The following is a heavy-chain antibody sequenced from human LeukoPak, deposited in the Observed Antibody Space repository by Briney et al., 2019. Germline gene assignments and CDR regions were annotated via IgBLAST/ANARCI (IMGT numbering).Heavy chain of an antibody. CDR2: MSYDGSNQ. CDR3: AKDPRSSGSYFGPYYFDY. D-gene: IGHD1-26*01. J-gene: IGHJ4*02. CDR1: GFTFSNFG. Sequence: PGGSLRLSCAASGFTFSNFGMYWVRQAPGKGLEWLAVMSYDGSNQYYADSVKGRFTISRDNSKNTLYLQMNSLRVEDTAVYYCAKDPRSSGSYFGPYYFDYWGQGVLVTVSS. V-gene: IGHV3-30*18.